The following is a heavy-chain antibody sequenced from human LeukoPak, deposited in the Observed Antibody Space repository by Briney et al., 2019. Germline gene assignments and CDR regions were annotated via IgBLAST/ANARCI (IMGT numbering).Heavy chain of an antibody. CDR1: GFTFSNHA. V-gene: IGHV3-64*01. D-gene: IGHD3-22*01. CDR3: ARGEEFYDSSGYRRLDS. Sequence: PGGCLRLSCAASGFTFSNHAMHWGPHAPRKALEYGAVINSNGANTFHAKSLNDRFTISRDNSKNILYLQMGSLRAEDMAVYYCARGEEFYDSSGYRRLDSWGQGTLVVVSS. CDR2: INSNGANT. J-gene: IGHJ4*02.